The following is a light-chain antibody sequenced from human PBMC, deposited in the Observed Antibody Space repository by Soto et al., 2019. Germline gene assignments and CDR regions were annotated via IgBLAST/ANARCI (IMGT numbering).Light chain of an antibody. CDR3: QSYDSSLSGYV. CDR2: ANI. CDR1: SSNIGAGYD. Sequence: QSVLTQPPSVSGAPGQRVTISCTGSSSNIGAGYDVHWYQQLPGTAPKLLIYANINRPSGVPGRFSASKSGTSASLAITGLQAEDEADYYCQSYDSSLSGYVFGTGTKVKVL. J-gene: IGLJ1*01. V-gene: IGLV1-40*01.